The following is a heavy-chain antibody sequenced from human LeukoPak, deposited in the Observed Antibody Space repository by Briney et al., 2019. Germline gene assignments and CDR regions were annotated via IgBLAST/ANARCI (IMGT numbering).Heavy chain of an antibody. V-gene: IGHV3-33*01. Sequence: GRSLRLSCAASGFTFSSYGMHWVRQAPGKGLEWVAVIWYDGSNKYYADSVKGRFTISRDNSKNTLYLQTNSLRAEDTAVYYCARDRKMATPRSGLGYWGQGTLDTVSS. D-gene: IGHD5-24*01. CDR3: ARDRKMATPRSGLGY. J-gene: IGHJ4*02. CDR2: IWYDGSNK. CDR1: GFTFSSYG.